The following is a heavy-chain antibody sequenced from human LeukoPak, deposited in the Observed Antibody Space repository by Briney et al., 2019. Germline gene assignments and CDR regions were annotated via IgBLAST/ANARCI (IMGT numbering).Heavy chain of an antibody. CDR2: ISDSGGST. V-gene: IGHV3-23*01. D-gene: IGHD2-2*01. Sequence: GGSLRLSCAASGFTFSRYAMTWVRQAPGKGLEWVSAISDSGGSTYYADSVEGRFTISRDNSKNTLYLQMNSLRAEDTAVYYCAKSRGSSRYGPIDYWGQETLVTVSS. J-gene: IGHJ4*02. CDR1: GFTFSRYA. CDR3: AKSRGSSRYGPIDY.